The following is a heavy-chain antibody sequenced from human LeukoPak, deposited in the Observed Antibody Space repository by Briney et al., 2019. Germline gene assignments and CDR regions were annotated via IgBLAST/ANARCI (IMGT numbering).Heavy chain of an antibody. CDR2: ISGSGGST. CDR3: AAILTGYFGAFDI. Sequence: GGSLRLSCAASGFTFSSYAMSWVRQAQGKCLEWVSAISGSGGSTYYADSVKGRFTISRDNSKNTLYLQMNSLRAEDTAVYYCAAILTGYFGAFDIWGQGTMVTVSS. J-gene: IGHJ3*02. V-gene: IGHV3-23*01. CDR1: GFTFSSYA. D-gene: IGHD3-9*01.